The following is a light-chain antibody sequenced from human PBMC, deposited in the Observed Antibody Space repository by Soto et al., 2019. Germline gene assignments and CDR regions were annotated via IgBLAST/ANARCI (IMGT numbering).Light chain of an antibody. J-gene: IGLJ2*01. V-gene: IGLV1-47*01. CDR1: XXXIGSNY. CDR2: XXN. CDR3: AAWDDSLSALE. Sequence: QAVVTXPXSASXTPXXXXXIXXXGSXXXIGSNYVYWYQQLPGTAPKXXXXXXNQRPSGVPDRFSGSKSGTSASLAISGLRSEDEAEYYCAAWDDSLSALEFGGGTKLTVL.